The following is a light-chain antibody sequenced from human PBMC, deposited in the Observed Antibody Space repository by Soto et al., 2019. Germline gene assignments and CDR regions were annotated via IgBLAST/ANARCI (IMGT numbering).Light chain of an antibody. CDR1: SSDVGAYNY. Sequence: QSALTQPASVSGSPGQSITISCTGSSSDVGAYNYVSWYQQHPGKAPRLMIYEVTNRPSGVSNRFSGSKSGNTASLTISGLRAEDEADYYCSSYTGGSTLVVFGGGTKVTVL. J-gene: IGLJ2*01. CDR2: EVT. V-gene: IGLV2-14*01. CDR3: SSYTGGSTLVV.